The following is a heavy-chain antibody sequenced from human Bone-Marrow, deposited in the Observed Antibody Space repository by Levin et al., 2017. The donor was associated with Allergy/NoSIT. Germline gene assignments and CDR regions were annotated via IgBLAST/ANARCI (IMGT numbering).Heavy chain of an antibody. CDR2: ISPQSGDT. CDR3: ARDCGYDLLTGHSCTGEGFGY. V-gene: IGHV1-2*02. CDR1: GYTFSDYY. Sequence: PGESLKISCKASGYTFSDYYMHWVRQAPGQGPEWVGWISPQSGDTKSAQKFHGRVTMTRDTSITTAYLELSNLRSDDAAVYYCARDCGYDLLTGHSCTGEGFGYWGQGTLVAVSS. D-gene: IGHD3-9*01. J-gene: IGHJ4*02.